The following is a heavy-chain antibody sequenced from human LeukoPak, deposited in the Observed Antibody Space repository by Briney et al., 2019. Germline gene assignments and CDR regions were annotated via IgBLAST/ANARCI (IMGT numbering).Heavy chain of an antibody. V-gene: IGHV4-39*01. CDR1: GASISSSSYY. CDR2: IYYTGST. Sequence: SETLSLTCSVSGASISSSSYYWGWIRQPPGKGLEWIGSIYYTGSTYYNPSLENRLTISVDTSKNQLSLKLSSVTAADTAVYYCARQAYRGSQKLIWGQGTLVTVSS. J-gene: IGHJ4*02. CDR3: ARQAYRGSQKLI. D-gene: IGHD3-16*01.